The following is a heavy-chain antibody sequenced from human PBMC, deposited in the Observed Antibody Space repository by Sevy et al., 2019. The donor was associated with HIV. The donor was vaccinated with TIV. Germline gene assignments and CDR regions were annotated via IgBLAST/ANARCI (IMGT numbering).Heavy chain of an antibody. J-gene: IGHJ4*02. Sequence: ASVKVSCKASGGTFSSYAIHWVRQAPGQGLEWMGGIIPIFGTTNYAQKFQGRVTITADESTSTSNMELSSLRLEDTAVYYCARGVTMIRGGGYYFDYWGQGTLVTVSS. D-gene: IGHD3-22*01. V-gene: IGHV1-69*13. CDR2: IIPIFGTT. CDR3: ARGVTMIRGGGYYFDY. CDR1: GGTFSSYA.